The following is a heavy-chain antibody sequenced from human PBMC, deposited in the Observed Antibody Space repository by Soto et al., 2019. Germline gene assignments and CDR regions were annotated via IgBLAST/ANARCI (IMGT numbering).Heavy chain of an antibody. V-gene: IGHV5-10-1*01. CDR2: IDPSQSSF. CDR3: AVVRCSWFGDGRLDS. Sequence: GESLKISCEGSGYSLTTHWINWVRQMPGKRLEWMGRIDPSQSSFNYNPSFQRHVTISADKSTSNAYLQWNSLEASDTAIYYCAVVRCSWFGDGRLDSWGPGSLVTV. CDR1: GYSLTTHW. J-gene: IGHJ4*02. D-gene: IGHD6-13*01.